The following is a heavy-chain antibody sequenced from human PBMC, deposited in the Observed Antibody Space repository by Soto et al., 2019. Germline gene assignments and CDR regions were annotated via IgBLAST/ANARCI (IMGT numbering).Heavy chain of an antibody. V-gene: IGHV3-21*01. CDR2: ISSSSSYI. CDR1: GFTFSSYS. D-gene: IGHD6-6*01. J-gene: IGHJ5*02. Sequence: GGSLRLSCAASGFTFSSYSMNWVRQAPGKGLEWVSSISSSSSYIYYADSVKGRFTISRDNAKNSLYLQMNSLRAEDTAVYYCVRAQNRPGLYSSSSAHRSNWFDPWGQGTLVTVSS. CDR3: VRAQNRPGLYSSSSAHRSNWFDP.